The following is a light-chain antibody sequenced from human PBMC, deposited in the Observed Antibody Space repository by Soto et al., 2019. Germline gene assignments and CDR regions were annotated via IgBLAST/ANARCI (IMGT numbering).Light chain of an antibody. CDR3: AAWDGSLNGVV. V-gene: IGLV1-44*01. Sequence: QSVLTQPPSASGTPRQRVTIPCSGSSSNIGSHTVNWYQQLPGTAPKLLVYSSNQRPSGVPDRFSGSKSGTSASLAISGLQSEDEADYYCAAWDGSLNGVVFGGGTKLTVL. J-gene: IGLJ2*01. CDR1: SSNIGSHT. CDR2: SSN.